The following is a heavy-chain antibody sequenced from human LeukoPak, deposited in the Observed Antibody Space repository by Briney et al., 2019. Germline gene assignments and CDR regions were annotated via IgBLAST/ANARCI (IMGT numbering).Heavy chain of an antibody. V-gene: IGHV3-21*01. CDR1: GFTFSSYI. CDR3: ARDEGYYFDY. Sequence: GGSLRLSCAASGFTFSSYIMNWVRQAPGKGLEWVSSISRNSSYIYYADSVKGRFTISGDNAKKSLYLQMNSLRAEDTAVYYCARDEGYYFDYWAREPWSPSPQ. CDR2: ISRNSSYI. J-gene: IGHJ4*02.